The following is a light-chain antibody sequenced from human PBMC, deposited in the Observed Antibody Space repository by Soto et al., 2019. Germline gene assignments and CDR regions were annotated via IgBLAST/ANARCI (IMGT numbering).Light chain of an antibody. J-gene: IGLJ1*01. Sequence: QSVLTQPASVSGSPGQSITISCTGTSSDVGAYNYVSWYQHHPGKVPKLLIYEVTNRPSGVSDRFSGSKSGNTASLTISGLQAEDEADYYCSSKRDSSTPFVFGNGTKVTV. CDR3: SSKRDSSTPFV. CDR1: SSDVGAYNY. CDR2: EVT. V-gene: IGLV2-14*01.